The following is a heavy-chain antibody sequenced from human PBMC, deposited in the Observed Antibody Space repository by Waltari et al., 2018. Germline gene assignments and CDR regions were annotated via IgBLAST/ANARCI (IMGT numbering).Heavy chain of an antibody. J-gene: IGHJ4*02. D-gene: IGHD3-22*01. Sequence: QVQLQESGPGLVKPSETLSLTCAVSGYSISSGYYWGWLRQPPGKGLEWIGSIYHSGSTYYNPSLKSRVTISVDTSKNQFSLKLSSVTAADTAVYYCARVGYYYDPTFDYWGQGTLVTVSS. CDR3: ARVGYYYDPTFDY. CDR1: GYSISSGYY. V-gene: IGHV4-38-2*01. CDR2: IYHSGST.